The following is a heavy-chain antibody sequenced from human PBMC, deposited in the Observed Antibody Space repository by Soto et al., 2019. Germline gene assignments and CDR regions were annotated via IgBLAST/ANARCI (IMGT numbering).Heavy chain of an antibody. CDR3: ARDRIEGFVVVPTAIDFGMDV. V-gene: IGHV3-48*03. Sequence: GGSLRLSCAGSGFTFSSYEMNWVRRAPGKGLEWVSYISSSGNTIYYADSVKGRFTISRDNAKSSLYLQMNSLSAEDTAVYYCARDRIEGFVVVPTAIDFGMDVWGQGTTVTVSS. CDR2: ISSSGNTI. CDR1: GFTFSSYE. D-gene: IGHD2-2*01. J-gene: IGHJ6*02.